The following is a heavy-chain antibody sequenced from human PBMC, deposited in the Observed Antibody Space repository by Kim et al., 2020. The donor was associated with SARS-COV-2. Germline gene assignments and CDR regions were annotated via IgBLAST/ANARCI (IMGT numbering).Heavy chain of an antibody. J-gene: IGHJ4*02. D-gene: IGHD4-17*01. CDR1: GFTFTSSA. CDR2: IVVGSGNT. Sequence: SVKVSCKASGFTFTSSAVQWVRQARGQRLEWIGWIVVGSGNTNYAQKFQERVTITRDMSTSTAYMELSSLRSEDTAVYYCAADPPKNYGDYDWVGYWGQGTLVTVSS. CDR3: AADPPKNYGDYDWVGY. V-gene: IGHV1-58*01.